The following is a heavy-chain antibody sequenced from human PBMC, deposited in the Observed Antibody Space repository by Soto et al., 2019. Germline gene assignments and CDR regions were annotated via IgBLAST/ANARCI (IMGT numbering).Heavy chain of an antibody. V-gene: IGHV3-30*18. CDR1: GFTFSSYG. J-gene: IGHJ4*02. D-gene: IGHD3-22*01. Sequence: QVQLVESGGGVVQPGRSLRLSCAASGFTFSSYGMHLVRQAPGKGLEWVAVISDDGSNKYYADSLKGRFTISRDNSKNTLYLQMNSLRAEDTAVYYCAKEWVYDTSGWSFDYWGQGTLVTVSS. CDR2: ISDDGSNK. CDR3: AKEWVYDTSGWSFDY.